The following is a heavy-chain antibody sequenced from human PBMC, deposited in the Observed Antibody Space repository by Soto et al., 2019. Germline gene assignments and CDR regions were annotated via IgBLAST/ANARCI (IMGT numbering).Heavy chain of an antibody. D-gene: IGHD6-6*01. V-gene: IGHV3-30*18. CDR3: AKPPVAYSSSLHYFDY. CDR2: ISYDGSNK. Sequence: PGGSLRLSCAASGFTFSSYGMHWVRQAPGKGLEWVAVISYDGSNKYYADSVKGRFTISRDNSKNTLYLQMNSLRAEDTAVYYCAKPPVAYSSSLHYFDYWGQGTLVTVSS. J-gene: IGHJ4*02. CDR1: GFTFSSYG.